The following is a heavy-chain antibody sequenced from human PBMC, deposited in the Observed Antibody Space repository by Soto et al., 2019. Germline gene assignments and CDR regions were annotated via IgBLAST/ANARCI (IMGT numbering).Heavy chain of an antibody. J-gene: IGHJ4*02. V-gene: IGHV3-30*18. CDR2: MSYDESKK. D-gene: IGHD2-15*01. CDR1: GFRLSSYA. Sequence: QVRLVESGGGVVQPGGSLRLSCATSGFRLSSYAMHWVRQAPGKGLEWVALMSYDESKKYYADSVKGRFTISRDTSKNTLVLEMNILRVEDTAVYYCAKDRRDGDVMHILVVDFWGQGALVTVSS. CDR3: AKDRRDGDVMHILVVDF.